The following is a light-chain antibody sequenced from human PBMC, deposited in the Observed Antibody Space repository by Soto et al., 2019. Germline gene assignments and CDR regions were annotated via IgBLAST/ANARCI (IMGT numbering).Light chain of an antibody. Sequence: QSALTQPRSVSGSPGQSVTISCTGTSSDVGGYDYVSWYQQHSVKAPKLMIYDVSKRPSGVPDRFSGSKSGNTASLTISGLQAEDEADYYCCSYAGSYTFAVFGGGTQLTVL. J-gene: IGLJ2*01. V-gene: IGLV2-11*01. CDR3: CSYAGSYTFAV. CDR1: SSDVGGYDY. CDR2: DVS.